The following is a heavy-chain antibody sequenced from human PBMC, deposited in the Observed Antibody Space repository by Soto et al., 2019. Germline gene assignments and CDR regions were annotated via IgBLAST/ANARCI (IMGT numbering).Heavy chain of an antibody. Sequence: PGESLKISCKGSGYSFTSYWISWVRQMPGKGLEWMGRIDPSDSYTNYSPSFQGHVTISADKSISTAYLQWSSLKASDTAMYYCSTYSSGVVPAPPHWGQRTLVTVSS. CDR2: IDPSDSYT. V-gene: IGHV5-10-1*01. J-gene: IGHJ4*02. CDR1: GYSFTSYW. D-gene: IGHD2-2*01. CDR3: STYSSGVVPAPPH.